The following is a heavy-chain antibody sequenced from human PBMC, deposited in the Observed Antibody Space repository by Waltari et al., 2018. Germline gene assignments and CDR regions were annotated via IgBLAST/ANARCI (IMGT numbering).Heavy chain of an antibody. CDR2: INPNSGGT. Sequence: QVQLVQSGAEVKKPGASVTVACKASGYTFTGYYMHWVRQAPGQGLEWMGCINPNSGGTNYAHKFQGRVTMTRATSISTAYMELSMLGSDDTAVYYCARVGGWGWFDSWGQGTLVTVSS. V-gene: IGHV1-2*07. J-gene: IGHJ5*01. CDR3: ARVGGWGWFDS. D-gene: IGHD6-19*01. CDR1: GYTFTGYY.